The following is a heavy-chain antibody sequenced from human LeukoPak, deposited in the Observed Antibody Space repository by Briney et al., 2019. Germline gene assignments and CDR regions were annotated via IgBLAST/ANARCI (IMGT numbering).Heavy chain of an antibody. J-gene: IGHJ4*02. Sequence: NASETLSLTCAVSGGSISGSSYFWGWIRQPPGKGLEWIGSIYYSGNTYYNPSLKSRVTISVDTSKNQFSLKLSSVTAADTAVYYCARLKEGIDYWGQGTLVSVSS. CDR2: IYYSGNT. CDR3: ARLKEGIDY. D-gene: IGHD3-10*01. V-gene: IGHV4-39*01. CDR1: GGSISGSSYF.